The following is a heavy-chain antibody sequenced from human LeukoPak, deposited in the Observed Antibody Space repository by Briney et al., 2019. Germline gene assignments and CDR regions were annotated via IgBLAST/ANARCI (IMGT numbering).Heavy chain of an antibody. CDR1: GFTFSSYA. CDR3: ARDPTRDIVVVPAATYVDY. Sequence: GGSLRLSCAASGFTFSSYATHWVRQAPGKGLEWVAVISYDGSNKYYADSVKGRFTTSRDNSKNTLYLQMNSLRAEDTAVYYCARDPTRDIVVVPAATYVDYWGQGTLVTVSS. J-gene: IGHJ4*02. V-gene: IGHV3-30-3*01. CDR2: ISYDGSNK. D-gene: IGHD2-2*01.